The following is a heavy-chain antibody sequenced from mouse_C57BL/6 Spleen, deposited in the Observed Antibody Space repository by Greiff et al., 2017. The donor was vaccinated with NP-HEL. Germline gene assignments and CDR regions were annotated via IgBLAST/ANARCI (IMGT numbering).Heavy chain of an antibody. CDR2: ISSGSSTI. CDR3: ARENWYYAGTWFAY. J-gene: IGHJ3*01. CDR1: GFTFSDYG. D-gene: IGHD1-3*01. V-gene: IGHV5-17*01. Sequence: EVMLVESGGGLVKPGGSLKLSCAASGFTFSDYGMHWVRQAPEKGLEWVAYISSGSSTIYYADTVKGRFTISRDNAKNTLFLQMTSLRSEDTAMYYCARENWYYAGTWFAYWGQGTLVTVSA.